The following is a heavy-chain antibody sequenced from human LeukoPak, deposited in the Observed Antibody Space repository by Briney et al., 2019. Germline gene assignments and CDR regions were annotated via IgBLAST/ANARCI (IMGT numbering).Heavy chain of an antibody. J-gene: IGHJ4*02. CDR3: SGRYGPGPV. V-gene: IGHV1-2*02. CDR1: GYTFAAHH. Sequence: ASVKVSRKASGYTFAAHHIHWVRQAPGQGLEWMGWILPDGRDTKYSQKFQDRMTLTTDTSTNTAYMELSRLKPDDTAVYYCSGRYGPGPVWGQGTLISASP. D-gene: IGHD3-10*01. CDR2: ILPDGRDT.